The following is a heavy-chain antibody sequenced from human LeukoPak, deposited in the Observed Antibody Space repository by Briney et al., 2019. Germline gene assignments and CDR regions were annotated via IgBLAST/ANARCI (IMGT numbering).Heavy chain of an antibody. J-gene: IGHJ4*02. D-gene: IGHD6-13*01. CDR2: ISSSSSYI. Sequence: GGSLRLSCAASGFTFSSYSMNWVRQAPGKGLEWVSSISSSSSYIYYADSVKGRFTISRDNAKNSLYLQMNSLRAEDTAVYYCARAWGEQQLAIFDYWGQGTLVTVSS. CDR1: GFTFSSYS. V-gene: IGHV3-21*01. CDR3: ARAWGEQQLAIFDY.